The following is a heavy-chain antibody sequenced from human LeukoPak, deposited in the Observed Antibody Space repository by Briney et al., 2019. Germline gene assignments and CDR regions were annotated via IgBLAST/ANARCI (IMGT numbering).Heavy chain of an antibody. J-gene: IGHJ4*02. CDR3: VKARYSSTWEPFGY. CDR1: GFTFSSYA. V-gene: IGHV3-64D*06. CDR2: ISGNGDST. D-gene: IGHD6-13*01. Sequence: GGSLRLSCSPSGFTFSSYAMHWVRQAPGKGLEYVSSISGNGDSTYYAASVKGRFTISRDNSENTLYLQMSSLRAEDTAVYYCVKARYSSTWEPFGYWGQGTLVTVSS.